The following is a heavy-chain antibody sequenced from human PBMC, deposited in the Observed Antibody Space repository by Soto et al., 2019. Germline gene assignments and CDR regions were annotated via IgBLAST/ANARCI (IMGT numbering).Heavy chain of an antibody. CDR2: IYPDDSQT. D-gene: IGHD3-16*01. CDR3: ARFGGAALSDNWFDR. J-gene: IGHJ5*02. Sequence: PGESLKISCKGSGYNFHHYWIGWVRQMPGKGLEWMGIIYPDDSQTKYSPSLQGRVTMSADKSINSAYLQWSSLEASDSAMYYCARFGGAALSDNWFDRWGQGTLVTVSS. V-gene: IGHV5-51*01. CDR1: GYNFHHYW.